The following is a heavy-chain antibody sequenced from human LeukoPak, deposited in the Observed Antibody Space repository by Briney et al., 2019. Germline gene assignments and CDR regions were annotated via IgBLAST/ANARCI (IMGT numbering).Heavy chain of an antibody. CDR2: INHSGST. CDR1: GGSFSGYY. J-gene: IGHJ6*02. CDR3: ARYNGFLEWFAKANYGMDV. Sequence: PSETLSLTCAVYGGSFSGYYWSWIRQPPGKGLEWIGEINHSGSTNYNPSLKSRVTISVDTSKNQFSLKLSSVTAADTAVYYCARYNGFLEWFAKANYGMDVWGQGTTVTVSS. V-gene: IGHV4-34*01. D-gene: IGHD3-3*01.